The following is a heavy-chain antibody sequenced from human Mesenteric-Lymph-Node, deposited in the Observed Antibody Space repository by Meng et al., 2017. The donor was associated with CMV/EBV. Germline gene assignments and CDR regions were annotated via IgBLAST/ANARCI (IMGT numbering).Heavy chain of an antibody. J-gene: IGHJ5*02. D-gene: IGHD2-2*01. CDR3: ARDPIVVVPAAIRIWFDP. CDR1: GGSFSGYY. V-gene: IGHV4-34*01. Sequence: GSLRLSCAVYGGSFSGYYWSWIRQPPGKGLEWIGEINHSGSTNYNPSLKSRVTISVDTSKNQFSLKLSSVTAADTAVYYCARDPIVVVPAAIRIWFDPWGQGTLVTVSS. CDR2: INHSGST.